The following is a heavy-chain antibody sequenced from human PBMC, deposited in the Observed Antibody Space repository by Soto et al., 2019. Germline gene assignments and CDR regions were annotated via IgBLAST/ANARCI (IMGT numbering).Heavy chain of an antibody. CDR3: AKTRGSYPQGGRTDAFDI. CDR1: GFTFSSYA. J-gene: IGHJ3*02. V-gene: IGHV3-23*01. D-gene: IGHD1-26*01. Sequence: EVQLLESGGGLVQPGGSLRLSCAASGFTFSSYAMSWVRQAPGKGLEWVSAISGSGGSTYYADSVKGRFTISRDNSKNTLYLQMNSLRAEDTAVYYCAKTRGSYPQGGRTDAFDIWGQGTMVTVSS. CDR2: ISGSGGST.